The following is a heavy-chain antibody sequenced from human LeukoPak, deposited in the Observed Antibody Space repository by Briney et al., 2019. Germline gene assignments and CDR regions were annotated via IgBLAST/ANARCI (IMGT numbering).Heavy chain of an antibody. Sequence: PGGSLRLSCAASGFTFSSYGMHWVRQAPGKGVEGVAVISYDGSKKYYADSVKGGFTISRDNSKNTLYMQMNSLRAEDTGVYYCARDGHCSSTSCYRTYFDYWGQGTLVTVSS. CDR3: ARDGHCSSTSCYRTYFDY. D-gene: IGHD2-2*01. V-gene: IGHV3-30*03. J-gene: IGHJ4*02. CDR2: ISYDGSKK. CDR1: GFTFSSYG.